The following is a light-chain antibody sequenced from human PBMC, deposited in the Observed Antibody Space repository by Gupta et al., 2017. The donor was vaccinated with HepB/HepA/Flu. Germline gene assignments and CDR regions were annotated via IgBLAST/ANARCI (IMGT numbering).Light chain of an antibody. J-gene: IGKJ3*01. V-gene: IGKV3-15*01. CDR2: AAS. Sequence: EIVMTQSPATLSVSPGERATLSCRASQSISSNLAWYQQKPGQAPRLLIYAASTRATGIPARFSGSESGTEFTLTISSLQSEDFAVYYCQQYNNMITFGPGTKVEIK. CDR3: QQYNNMIT. CDR1: QSISSN.